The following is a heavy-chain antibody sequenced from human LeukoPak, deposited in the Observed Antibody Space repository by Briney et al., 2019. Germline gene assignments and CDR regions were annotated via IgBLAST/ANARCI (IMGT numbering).Heavy chain of an antibody. CDR1: GYTFAGYY. D-gene: IGHD3-10*01. J-gene: IGHJ6*03. CDR2: INPNSGGT. CDR3: AREYMVRGNDSSVHYYYYYMDV. Sequence: GASVKVSCKASGYTFAGYYMHWVRQAPGQGLEWMGWINPNSGGTNYAQKFQGRVTMTRDTSISTAYMELSRLRSDDTAVYYCAREYMVRGNDSSVHYYYYYMDVWGKGTTVTVSS. V-gene: IGHV1-2*02.